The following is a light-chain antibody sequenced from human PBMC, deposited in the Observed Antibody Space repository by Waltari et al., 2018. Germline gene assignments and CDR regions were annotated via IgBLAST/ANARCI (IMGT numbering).Light chain of an antibody. CDR2: DVT. V-gene: IGLV2-14*03. CDR3: SSYTSNSTLGV. CDR1: NSDIGGYNF. J-gene: IGLJ3*02. Sequence: QSALTQPASVSGSPGQSITISCTGTNSDIGGYNFVSWYQQHPAKAPKLMIFDVTNRHSGVSDVFSGSKSGNTASLTISGLQADDEAVYYCSSYTSNSTLGVFGGGTRLTVL.